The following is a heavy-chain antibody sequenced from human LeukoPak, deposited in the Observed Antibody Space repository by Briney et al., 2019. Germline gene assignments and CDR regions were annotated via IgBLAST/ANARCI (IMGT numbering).Heavy chain of an antibody. J-gene: IGHJ4*02. CDR3: ARQDCSPSCYLAY. CDR2: ISYDGRNE. Sequence: GGSLRLSCAASGFTFSGHAMHRARQTPGKGLEWVAVISYDGRNEYYADSVKGRFTISRDNSKNTLFLQMNSLRAEDTALYYCARQDCSPSCYLAYWGQGTLVTVSS. CDR1: GFTFSGHA. V-gene: IGHV3-30*04. D-gene: IGHD2-2*01.